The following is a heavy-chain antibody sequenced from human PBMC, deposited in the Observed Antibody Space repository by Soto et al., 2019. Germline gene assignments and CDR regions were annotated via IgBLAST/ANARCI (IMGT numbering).Heavy chain of an antibody. D-gene: IGHD2-15*01. V-gene: IGHV3-53*02. CDR2: IYSGGSS. CDR1: GFSVSDNY. CDR3: ARRVCSWWYFDL. Sequence: EVHLVETGGGLSQPGGSLRLSCGVSGFSVSDNYMTWVRQAPGKGLEWVSIIYSGGSSFYIDSVKDRFSVSRDTSKNTVFLQMNSLRPEDTAVYYCARRVCSWWYFDLWGQGTQVTVSS. J-gene: IGHJ4*02.